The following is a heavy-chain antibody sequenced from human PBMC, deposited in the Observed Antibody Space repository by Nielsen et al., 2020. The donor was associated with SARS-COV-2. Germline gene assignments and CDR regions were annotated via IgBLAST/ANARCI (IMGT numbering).Heavy chain of an antibody. CDR2: IGSGGETT. V-gene: IGHV3-23*01. CDR3: AKAGASRYYFFDS. Sequence: GGSLRLSCATSGFSFTSYTMNWVRQAPGKGLEWVSVIGSGGETTSYADSVKDRFTIFRDNSKHTLYLQMNALSAEDTAVYYCAKAGASRYYFFDSWGQGTLVSVSS. J-gene: IGHJ4*02. D-gene: IGHD5-18*01. CDR1: GFSFTSYT.